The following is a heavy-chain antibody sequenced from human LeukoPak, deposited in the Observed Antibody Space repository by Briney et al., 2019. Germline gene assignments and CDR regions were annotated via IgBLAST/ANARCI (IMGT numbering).Heavy chain of an antibody. D-gene: IGHD3-3*01. V-gene: IGHV3-23*01. CDR2: ISGSGGST. CDR1: GFTFSSYG. Sequence: GGSLRLSCAASGFTFSSYGMHWVRQAPGRGLEWVSAISGSGGSTYYADSVKGRFTISRDNSKNTLYLQMNSLRAEDTAVYYCAKHYDFWSGSPFDYWGQGTLVTVSS. J-gene: IGHJ4*02. CDR3: AKHYDFWSGSPFDY.